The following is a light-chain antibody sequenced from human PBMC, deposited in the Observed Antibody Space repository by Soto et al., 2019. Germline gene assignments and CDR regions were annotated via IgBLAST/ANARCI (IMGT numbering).Light chain of an antibody. J-gene: IGKJ1*01. CDR1: QSISTW. CDR3: QQYYSSAPSWT. V-gene: IGKV1-5*01. CDR2: DAS. Sequence: DIQMTQSPSTLSAFVGDRLTITCRASQSISTWLAWYQQKPGKAPKLLIYDASSLKSGVPSRFSGSGSGTEFTLTFSSLQTDDFATYYCQQYYSSAPSWTFGQGTKVELK.